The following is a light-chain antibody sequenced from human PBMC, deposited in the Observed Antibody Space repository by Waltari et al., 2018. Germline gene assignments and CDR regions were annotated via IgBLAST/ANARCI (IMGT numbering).Light chain of an antibody. CDR3: QQYHNFSF. CDR2: GAS. Sequence: AIRITQSPSSLSASTGDSVTITCRASQGISSYLAWYQQKPWKAPKLLIYGASTLQSGVPSRFSGSGSGTDFTLTICGLQSEDFASYYCQQYHNFSFFGGGTRVEIK. V-gene: IGKV1-8*01. CDR1: QGISSY. J-gene: IGKJ4*01.